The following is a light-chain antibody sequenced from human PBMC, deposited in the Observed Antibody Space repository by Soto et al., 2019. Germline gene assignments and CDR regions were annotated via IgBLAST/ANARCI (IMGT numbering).Light chain of an antibody. CDR3: QQYGGSSWP. V-gene: IGKV3-20*01. Sequence: EVGLTLSPAILSVSPGESATLSCRASQSVNSNYLAWYQQKPGQAPRLLVYGASSRATGIPDRFSGSGSGTDFTLIISRLEPEDFAVYYCQQYGGSSWPFGQGTKVDIK. J-gene: IGKJ1*01. CDR2: GAS. CDR1: QSVNSNY.